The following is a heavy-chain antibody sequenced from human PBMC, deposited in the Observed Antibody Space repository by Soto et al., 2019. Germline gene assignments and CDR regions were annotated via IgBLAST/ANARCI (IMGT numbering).Heavy chain of an antibody. CDR1: GDSINNRRYY. Sequence: TVTGDSINNRRYYWGWIRQPPGKGLEWIGSIYYSRSTYNNPSLRSRVSMSVDTSKNQFSLKLRSVTAADTALYYCARQRTSVVTQAYFDSWGQGSLVTVSS. CDR2: IYYSRST. CDR3: ARQRTSVVTQAYFDS. J-gene: IGHJ4*02. V-gene: IGHV4-39*01. D-gene: IGHD2-21*02.